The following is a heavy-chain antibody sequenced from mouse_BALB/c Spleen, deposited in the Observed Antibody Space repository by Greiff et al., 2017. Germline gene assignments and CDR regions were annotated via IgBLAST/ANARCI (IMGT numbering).Heavy chain of an antibody. D-gene: IGHD2-1*01. CDR2: ISSGSSTI. J-gene: IGHJ2*01. CDR3: ARSGNYDFDC. CDR1: GFTFSSFG. V-gene: IGHV5-17*02. Sequence: EVQVVESGGGLVQPGGSRKLSCAASGFTFSSFGMHWVRQAPEKGLEWVAYISSGSSTIYYADTVKGRFTISRDNPKNTLFLQMTSLRSEDTAMYYCARSGNYDFDCWGQGTTLTVSS.